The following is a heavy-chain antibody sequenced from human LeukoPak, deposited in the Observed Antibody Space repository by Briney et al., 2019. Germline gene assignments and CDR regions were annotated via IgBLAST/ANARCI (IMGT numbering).Heavy chain of an antibody. Sequence: ASVKVSCKASGYTFTGYYMHWVRQAPGQGLEWMGWINPNSGGTNYAQKFQGRVTMTRDTSASTAYMELSRLRSDDTAVYYCARGDLVGLYGGNSEFGYGGQGTLVTVSS. CDR3: ARGDLVGLYGGNSEFGY. J-gene: IGHJ4*02. D-gene: IGHD4-23*01. V-gene: IGHV1-2*02. CDR1: GYTFTGYY. CDR2: INPNSGGT.